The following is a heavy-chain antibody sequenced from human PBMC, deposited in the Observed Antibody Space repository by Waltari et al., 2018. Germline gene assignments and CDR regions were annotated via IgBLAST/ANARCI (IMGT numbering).Heavy chain of an antibody. CDR3: ARGYCSGGSCYSGSGWFDP. V-gene: IGHV1-69*13. CDR1: GGTFSSYA. J-gene: IGHJ5*02. Sequence: QVQLVQSGAEVKKPGSSVKVSCKASGGTFSSYAISWVRQAPGQGLEWMGGIIPIFVTANYAQKFQGRVTITADESTSTAYMELSSLRSEDTAVYYCARGYCSGGSCYSGSGWFDPWGQGTLVTVSS. CDR2: IIPIFVTA. D-gene: IGHD2-15*01.